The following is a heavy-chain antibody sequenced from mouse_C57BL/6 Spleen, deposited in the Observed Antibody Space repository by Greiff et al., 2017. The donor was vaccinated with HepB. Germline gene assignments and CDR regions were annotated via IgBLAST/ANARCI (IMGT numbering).Heavy chain of an antibody. CDR1: GYTFTSYW. D-gene: IGHD2-1*01. Sequence: QVQLQQPGAELVMPGASVKLSCKASGYTFTSYWMHWVKQRPGQGLEWIGEIDPSDSYTNYNQKFKGKSTLTVDKSSSTAYMQLSSLTSEDSAVYDCARAGIYYGKNFDYWGQGTTLTVSS. J-gene: IGHJ2*01. CDR2: IDPSDSYT. V-gene: IGHV1-69*01. CDR3: ARAGIYYGKNFDY.